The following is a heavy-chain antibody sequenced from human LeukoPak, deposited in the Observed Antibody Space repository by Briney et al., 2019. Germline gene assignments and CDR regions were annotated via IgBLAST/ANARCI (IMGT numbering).Heavy chain of an antibody. CDR3: TRGVSESFAY. V-gene: IGHV1-46*01. CDR1: GYTFTRYY. J-gene: IGHJ4*02. D-gene: IGHD3-10*01. CDR2: INPSGGST. Sequence: EASVKVSCKASGYTFTRYYMHWVRQAPGQGLEWMGIINPSGGSTSYAQKFQGRVTMTRDTSISTAYMELSRLRSDDTAVYYCTRGVSESFAYWGQGTLVTVSA.